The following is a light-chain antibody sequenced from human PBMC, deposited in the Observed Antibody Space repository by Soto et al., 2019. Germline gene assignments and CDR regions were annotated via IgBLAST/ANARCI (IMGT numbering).Light chain of an antibody. J-gene: IGLJ1*01. V-gene: IGLV2-23*02. CDR3: CSYASSSTFYV. Sequence: QSVLTQPASVSGSPGQSITISCTGTSSDVGSYNLVSWYQQHPGKAPKLMIYEVSKWPSGVSNRFSGSKSGNTASLTISGLQAEDEADYYCCSYASSSTFYVFGTGTKVTLL. CDR2: EVS. CDR1: SSDVGSYNL.